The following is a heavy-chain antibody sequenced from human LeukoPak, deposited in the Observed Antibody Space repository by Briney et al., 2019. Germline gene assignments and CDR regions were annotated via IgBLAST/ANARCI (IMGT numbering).Heavy chain of an antibody. D-gene: IGHD3-22*01. CDR1: GFTFSSYA. CDR2: ISYDGSNK. CDR3: AREGGYYEIRNWFDP. J-gene: IGHJ5*02. Sequence: PGRSLRLSCAASGFTFSSYAMPWVRQAPGKGLEWVAVISYDGSNKYYADSVKGRFTISRDNSKNTLYLQMNSLRAEDTAVYYCAREGGYYEIRNWFDPWGQGTLVTVSS. V-gene: IGHV3-30-3*01.